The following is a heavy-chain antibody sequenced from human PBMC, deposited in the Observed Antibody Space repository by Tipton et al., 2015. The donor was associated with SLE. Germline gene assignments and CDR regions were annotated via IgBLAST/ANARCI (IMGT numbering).Heavy chain of an antibody. CDR2: VSAYTVNT. D-gene: IGHD2-2*01. CDR1: GYTFSSHA. V-gene: IGHV1-18*01. CDR3: ARTEYCTTTTCQYYYYMDV. Sequence: QVQLVQSGAEVRKPGASVKVSCKASGYTFSSHAISWVRQAPGQGLEWMGWVSAYTVNTNYAQTFQGRVTMTTDTSTSTAYMELRGLRSDDTAMYYCARTEYCTTTTCQYYYYMDVWGKGTTVTVSS. J-gene: IGHJ6*03.